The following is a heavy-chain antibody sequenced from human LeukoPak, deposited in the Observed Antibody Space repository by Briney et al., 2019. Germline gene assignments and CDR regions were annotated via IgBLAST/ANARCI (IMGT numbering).Heavy chain of an antibody. CDR1: GFTFSSYE. CDR3: AKRLSNSKYFDY. J-gene: IGHJ4*02. CDR2: ISSSGSTI. V-gene: IGHV3-48*03. Sequence: PGGSLRLSCAASGFTFSSYEMNWVRQAPGKGLEWVSYISSSGSTIYYADSVKGRFTISRDNSKNTLYLQMNSLRAEDTAVYYCAKRLSNSKYFDYWGQGTLVTVSS. D-gene: IGHD4-11*01.